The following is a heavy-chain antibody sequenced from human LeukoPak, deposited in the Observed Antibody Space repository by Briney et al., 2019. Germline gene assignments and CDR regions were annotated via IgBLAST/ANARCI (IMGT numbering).Heavy chain of an antibody. J-gene: IGHJ4*02. CDR1: GFTFSSYS. V-gene: IGHV3-23*01. D-gene: IGHD3-3*01. CDR2: ISGSGDTT. CDR3: ARGYGLRSVFDY. Sequence: GGSLRLSCTASGFTFSSYSMSWVRQGPGTGLEWVSAISGSGDTTFYADSVKGRFTISRDNSKKTLYLQVNSLRAEGTAVYYCARGYGLRSVFDYWGQGTLVTVSS.